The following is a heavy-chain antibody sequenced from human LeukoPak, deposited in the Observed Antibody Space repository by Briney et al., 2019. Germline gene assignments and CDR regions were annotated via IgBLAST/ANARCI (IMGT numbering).Heavy chain of an antibody. J-gene: IGHJ6*03. D-gene: IGHD1-7*01. CDR2: ISSSSTTI. CDR1: GFIFSSHS. CDR3: ARNRFPITGTTNNYYYMDV. V-gene: IGHV3-48*04. Sequence: GGSLRLSCAASGFIFSSHSMNWVRQAPGKGLEWLSYISSSSTTIYYADSVKGRFTISRDNAKNSLYLQMNSLKAEDTAVYYCARNRFPITGTTNNYYYMDVWGKGTTVTVSS.